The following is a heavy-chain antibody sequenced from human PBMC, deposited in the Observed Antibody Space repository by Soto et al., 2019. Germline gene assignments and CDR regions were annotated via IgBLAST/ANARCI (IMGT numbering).Heavy chain of an antibody. D-gene: IGHD6-13*01. Sequence: SETLSLTCTVSGGSISSGDYYWSWIRQPPGKGLEWIGYIYYSGSTYYNPSLKSRVTISVDTSKNQFSLKLSSVTAADTAVYYCARVGAAAEGGWFDPWGQGTLVTVSS. CDR3: ARVGAAAEGGWFDP. V-gene: IGHV4-30-4*01. CDR1: GGSISSGDYY. CDR2: IYYSGST. J-gene: IGHJ5*02.